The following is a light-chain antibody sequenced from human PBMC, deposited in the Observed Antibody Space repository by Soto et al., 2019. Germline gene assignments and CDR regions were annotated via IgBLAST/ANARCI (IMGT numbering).Light chain of an antibody. CDR3: QQYKNWPPIS. CDR2: GAS. CDR1: QSVSSR. J-gene: IGKJ5*01. V-gene: IGKV3D-15*01. Sequence: EFVLTQSPGTLSLSPGERATLSCRASQSVSSRLAWYQHKSGQAPRLLISGASSRATGIPDRFSGSGSGTDFTLTISGLQSEDFAVYFCQQYKNWPPISFGQGTRLEIK.